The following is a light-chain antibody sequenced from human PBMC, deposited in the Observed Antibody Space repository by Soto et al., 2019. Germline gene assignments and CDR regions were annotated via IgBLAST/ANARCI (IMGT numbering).Light chain of an antibody. CDR3: LQHKSYPST. CDR2: GAS. Sequence: DIQMTQSPSAMSAFVGDRVTITCRASQDINNFLAWFQQKPGKVPKRLIYGASSLQSGVPSRFSGSGSGTEFTLTISSLQPEDFATYYCLQHKSYPSTFGGATKVDIK. CDR1: QDINNF. J-gene: IGKJ4*01. V-gene: IGKV1-17*03.